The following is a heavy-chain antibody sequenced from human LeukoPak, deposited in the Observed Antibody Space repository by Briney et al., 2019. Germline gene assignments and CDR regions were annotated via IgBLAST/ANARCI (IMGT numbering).Heavy chain of an antibody. Sequence: SETLSLTCTVSGGSISTYYWSWIRQPPGKGLGWIGYIYYSGGTNYNPSLKSRVTISVDTSKNQFSLKLSSVTAADTAVYYCARGQNYYDSSGYIDYWGQGTLVTVSS. D-gene: IGHD3-22*01. CDR2: IYYSGGT. CDR3: ARGQNYYDSSGYIDY. J-gene: IGHJ4*02. V-gene: IGHV4-59*01. CDR1: GGSISTYY.